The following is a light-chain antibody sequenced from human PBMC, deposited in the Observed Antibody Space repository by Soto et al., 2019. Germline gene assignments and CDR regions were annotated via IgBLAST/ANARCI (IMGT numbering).Light chain of an antibody. CDR3: SSFTSRFTFV. V-gene: IGLV2-14*01. Sequence: QSVLTEPASVSVSPGQSIAISRTGTRSDVGAYNYVSWYQQHPGKAPKLMISEVTNRPSGVSDRFSGSKSGNTASLTISGLQAEDEADYYCSSFTSRFTFVFGTGTKVTVL. J-gene: IGLJ1*01. CDR1: RSDVGAYNY. CDR2: EVT.